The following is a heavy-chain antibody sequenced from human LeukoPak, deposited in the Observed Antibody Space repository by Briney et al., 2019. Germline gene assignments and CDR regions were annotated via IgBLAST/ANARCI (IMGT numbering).Heavy chain of an antibody. CDR2: IKQDGSEK. CDR3: TRDPEVPMDV. V-gene: IGHV3-7*01. D-gene: IGHD2-2*01. J-gene: IGHJ6*02. Sequence: GGSLRLSRAASGFTFSSYYMSWVRQAPGKGLEWVANIKQDGSEKYYVDSVKGRSTISRDNAKDSLYLQMNSLRVEDTAVYYCTRDPEVPMDVWGQGTTVTVSS. CDR1: GFTFSSYY.